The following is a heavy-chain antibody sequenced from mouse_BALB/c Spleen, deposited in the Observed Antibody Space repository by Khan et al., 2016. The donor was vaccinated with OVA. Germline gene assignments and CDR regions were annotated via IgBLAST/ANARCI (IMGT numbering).Heavy chain of an antibody. CDR1: GVSLTNYG. CDR3: ARQPYYHYYIMDY. D-gene: IGHD2-10*01. Sequence: VQLQESGPGLVAPSQSLSITCTISGVSLTNYGVHWVRQPPGKGLEWLVVIWSDGSTTYNSALKSRLSISKDNSKSQVFLKMNSLQTDDTAMYYCARQPYYHYYIMDYWGQGTSGTVSS. J-gene: IGHJ4*01. V-gene: IGHV2-6-1*01. CDR2: IWSDGST.